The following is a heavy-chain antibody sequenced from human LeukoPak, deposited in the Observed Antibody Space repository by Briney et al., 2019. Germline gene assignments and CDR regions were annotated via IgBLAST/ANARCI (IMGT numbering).Heavy chain of an antibody. Sequence: ASVKVSCKASGYTFTDYYIQWVRQAPGQGLEWVGSVHPNTGVTNYAQKFQGRVAMTRDTSISTAYMILNTLRSDDTAVYYCASLTVTTGSGNYWGQGTLVTVSS. J-gene: IGHJ4*02. CDR2: VHPNTGVT. CDR1: GYTFTDYY. V-gene: IGHV1-2*02. CDR3: ASLTVTTGSGNY. D-gene: IGHD3-9*01.